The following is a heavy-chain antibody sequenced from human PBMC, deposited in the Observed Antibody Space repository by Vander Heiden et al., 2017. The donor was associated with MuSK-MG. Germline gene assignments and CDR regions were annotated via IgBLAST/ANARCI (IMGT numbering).Heavy chain of an antibody. V-gene: IGHV1-2*02. CDR3: ARTGGLDY. J-gene: IGHJ4*02. CDR2: INPNSG. D-gene: IGHD2-15*01. CDR1: GYTFTDYY. Sequence: QVQLVQSGAEVQKPGASVKVSCKTSGYTFTDYYMHWVRQAPGQGFEWMGWINPNSGETSISTAYMVLSRLRSDDTALYYCARTGGLDYWGQGTLVTVSS.